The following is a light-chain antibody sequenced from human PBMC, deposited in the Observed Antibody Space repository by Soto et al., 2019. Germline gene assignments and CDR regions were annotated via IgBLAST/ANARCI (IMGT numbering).Light chain of an antibody. J-gene: IGKJ2*03. CDR1: QNITTY. V-gene: IGKV1-39*01. CDR2: TAS. Sequence: DIQVTQSPSSLSASVGDRVTITCRASQNITTYLHWYQQRPGKPPKLLIHTASTLQSGVPSRFSGSGSGTDLILTISSLQPEDFATYYCQQTSSTLDSFGQGTKLEIK. CDR3: QQTSSTLDS.